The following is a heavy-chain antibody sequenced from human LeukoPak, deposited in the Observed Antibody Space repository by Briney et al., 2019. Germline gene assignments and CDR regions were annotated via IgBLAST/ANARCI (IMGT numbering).Heavy chain of an antibody. CDR2: ISSSGSTI. J-gene: IGHJ3*02. CDR3: ARAGMEVNDAFDI. CDR1: GFIFSDYY. D-gene: IGHD2-8*01. Sequence: GGSLRLSCAASGFIFSDYYMSWIRQAPGKGLEWVSYISSSGSTIYYADSVKGRFTISRDNAKNSLYLQMNSLRAEDTALYYCARAGMEVNDAFDIWGQGTMVTVPS. V-gene: IGHV3-11*04.